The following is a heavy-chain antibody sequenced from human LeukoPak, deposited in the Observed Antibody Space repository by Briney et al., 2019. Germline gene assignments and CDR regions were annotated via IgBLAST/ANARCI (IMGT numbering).Heavy chain of an antibody. CDR3: AKDSYGSGSYDDY. CDR2: ISYDGSNK. Sequence: SCKASGGTFSSYGMHWVRQAPGKGLEWVAVISYDGSNKYYADSVKGRFTISRDNSKNMLYLQMNSLRAEDTAVYYCAKDSYGSGSYDDYWGQGTLVTVSS. CDR1: GGTFSSYG. J-gene: IGHJ4*02. V-gene: IGHV3-30*18. D-gene: IGHD3-10*01.